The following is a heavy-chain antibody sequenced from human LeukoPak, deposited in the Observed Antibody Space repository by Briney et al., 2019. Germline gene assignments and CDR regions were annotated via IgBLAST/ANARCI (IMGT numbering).Heavy chain of an antibody. Sequence: SQTLSLTCAISGDSVSSNSAAWNWIRQSPSRGLEWLRRTYYRSKWYNDYAVSVKSRITINPDTSKYQFSLQLNSVTPEDTAVYYCARAEGDYVSFDYWGQGTLVTVYS. CDR3: ARAEGDYVSFDY. J-gene: IGHJ4*02. D-gene: IGHD4-17*01. CDR1: GDSVSSNSAA. CDR2: TYYRSKWYN. V-gene: IGHV6-1*01.